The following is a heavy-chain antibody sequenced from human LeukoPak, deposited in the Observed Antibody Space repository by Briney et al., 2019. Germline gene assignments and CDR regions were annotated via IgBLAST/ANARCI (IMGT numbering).Heavy chain of an antibody. V-gene: IGHV3-53*01. J-gene: IGHJ3*02. CDR3: ARALYSYGSPGAFDI. Sequence: GGSLRLSCAASGFTVSSNYMTWVRHAPGKGLEWVSVIYSGGSTYYADSVKGRFTISRDNSQNTLYLQMNSLRAEDTAVYYCARALYSYGSPGAFDIWGQGTMVTVSS. CDR2: IYSGGST. CDR1: GFTVSSNY. D-gene: IGHD5-18*01.